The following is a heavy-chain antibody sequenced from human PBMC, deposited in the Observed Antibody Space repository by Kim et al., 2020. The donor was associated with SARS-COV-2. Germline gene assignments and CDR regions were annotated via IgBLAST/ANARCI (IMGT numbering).Heavy chain of an antibody. D-gene: IGHD3-3*01. J-gene: IGHJ5*02. CDR1: DGSISSYY. V-gene: IGHV4-59*01. CDR2: IYYSGST. CDR3: ARVIPQTFTIFGVVSGSWFDP. Sequence: SETLSLTCTVSDGSISSYYWSWIRQPPGKGLEWIGYIYYSGSTNYNPSLKSRVIISVDTSKNQFSLKLSSVTAADTAVYYCARVIPQTFTIFGVVSGSWFDPWGQGTLVTVSS.